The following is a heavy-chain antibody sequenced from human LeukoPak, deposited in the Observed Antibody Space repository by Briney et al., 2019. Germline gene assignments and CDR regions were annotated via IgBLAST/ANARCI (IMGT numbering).Heavy chain of an antibody. D-gene: IGHD2-21*02. V-gene: IGHV3-48*04. CDR3: ARVVTTISWIVGAGWFDP. J-gene: IGHJ5*02. Sequence: GGSLRLSCAASAFTFSTYNMNWVRQAPGKGLEWISCISSNSDNTYYADSVKGRFTISRDNAKNSLYLQMDSLRAEDTAVYYCARVVTTISWIVGAGWFDPWGQGTLVTVSS. CDR2: ISSNSDNT. CDR1: AFTFSTYN.